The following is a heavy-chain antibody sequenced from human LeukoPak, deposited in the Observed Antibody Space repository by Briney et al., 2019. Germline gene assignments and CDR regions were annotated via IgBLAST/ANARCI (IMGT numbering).Heavy chain of an antibody. CDR2: IYTSGST. CDR1: GGSISSGSYY. D-gene: IGHD3-22*01. Sequence: SESLSLTCTVSGGSISSGSYYWSWIRQPAGKGLEWIGRIYTSGSTNYNPSIKSRVTISVDTSKNQFSLKLSSVTAADTAVYYCARQYYYDSSGFDYWGQGTLVTVSS. V-gene: IGHV4-61*02. CDR3: ARQYYYDSSGFDY. J-gene: IGHJ4*02.